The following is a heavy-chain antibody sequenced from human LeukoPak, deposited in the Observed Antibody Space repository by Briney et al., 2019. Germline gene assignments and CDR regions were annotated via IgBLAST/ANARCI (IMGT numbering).Heavy chain of an antibody. CDR3: AGSTHYYDSSGNFDY. D-gene: IGHD3-22*01. V-gene: IGHV1-18*01. CDR1: GYTFTSYG. J-gene: IGHJ4*02. Sequence: GASVKVSCKASGYTFTSYGISWVRQAPGQGLEWMGWISAYNGNTNYAQKLQGRVTMTTDTSTSTAYMELRSLRSDDTAVYYCAGSTHYYDSSGNFDYSGQGTLVTVSS. CDR2: ISAYNGNT.